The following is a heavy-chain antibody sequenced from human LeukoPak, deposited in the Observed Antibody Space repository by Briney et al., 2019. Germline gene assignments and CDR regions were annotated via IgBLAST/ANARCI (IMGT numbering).Heavy chain of an antibody. CDR1: GFTFSSYA. CDR2: ISDRDGST. D-gene: IGHD2-15*01. CDR3: AKAVVVAATSPTSCFYYGMDV. Sequence: GGSLRLSCAASGFTFSSYAMSWVRQAPGKGLEWVSSISDRDGSTYYVGAVKGRFTISRDNSKNTLYLQMNSLRGEDTAVYFCAKAVVVAATSPTSCFYYGMDVWGQGTTVTVSS. J-gene: IGHJ6*02. V-gene: IGHV3-23*01.